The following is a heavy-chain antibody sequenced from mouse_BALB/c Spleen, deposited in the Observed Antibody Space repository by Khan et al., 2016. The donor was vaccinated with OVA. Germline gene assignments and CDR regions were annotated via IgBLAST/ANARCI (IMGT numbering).Heavy chain of an antibody. Sequence: EVQLQQSGGGLVQPGGSLRLSCATSGFTFTDYYMSWVRQPPGKALEWLGFISNKANIYTTEYSASVKGRFTISRDNSQSIFYLQMNTLRAEDSATYYCARDNPYAMDYWGQGTSVTVSS. CDR1: GFTFTDYY. CDR2: ISNKANIYTT. J-gene: IGHJ4*01. V-gene: IGHV7-3*02. CDR3: ARDNPYAMDY.